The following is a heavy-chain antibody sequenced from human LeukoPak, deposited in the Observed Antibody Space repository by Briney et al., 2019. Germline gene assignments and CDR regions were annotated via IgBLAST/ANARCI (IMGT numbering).Heavy chain of an antibody. CDR2: IYYSGST. CDR3: AREDYGSGRCFDY. CDR1: GGSIRSSSYY. Sequence: PSETLSLTCAVSGGSIRSSSYYWGWIRQPPGKGLEWIVSIYYSGSTYYNPSLKSRVTISVDTSKNQFSLKLSSVTAADTAVYYCAREDYGSGRCFDYWGQGTLVTVSS. V-gene: IGHV4-39*07. J-gene: IGHJ4*02. D-gene: IGHD3-10*01.